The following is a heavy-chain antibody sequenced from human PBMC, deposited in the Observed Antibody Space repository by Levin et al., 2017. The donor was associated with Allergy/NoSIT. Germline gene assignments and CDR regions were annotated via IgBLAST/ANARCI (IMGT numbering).Heavy chain of an antibody. Sequence: SETLSLTCTVSGGSISSSSKYCGWVRQPPGKGLEWIASDYYSGSTYYNPSLKSRVTISVDTSKRQFSLRVNSVTAADTAVYYCATGDEGCDHWGQGTLVTVSS. V-gene: IGHV4-39*07. CDR1: GGSISSSSKY. CDR2: DYYSGST. J-gene: IGHJ4*02. CDR3: ATGDEGCDH.